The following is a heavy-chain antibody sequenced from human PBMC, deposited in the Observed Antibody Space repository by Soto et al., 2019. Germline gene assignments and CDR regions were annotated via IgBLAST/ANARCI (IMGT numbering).Heavy chain of an antibody. CDR2: IYYSGST. V-gene: IGHV4-39*01. CDR1: GGSISSSSYY. Sequence: SETLSLTCTVSGGSISSSSYYWGWIRQPPGKGLEWIGSIYYSGSTYYNPSLKSRVTISVDTSKNQFSLKLSSVTAADTAVYYCARHVSGYSYGDEPHLYYFDYWGQGTLVTVSS. CDR3: ARHVSGYSYGDEPHLYYFDY. D-gene: IGHD5-18*01. J-gene: IGHJ4*02.